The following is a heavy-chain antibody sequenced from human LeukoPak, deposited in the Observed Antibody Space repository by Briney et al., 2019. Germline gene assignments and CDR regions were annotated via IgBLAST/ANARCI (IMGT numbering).Heavy chain of an antibody. D-gene: IGHD5-18*01. Sequence: GGSLRLSCAASGFTFSSYAMHWVRQAPGKGLEWVAVISYDGSNKYYADSVKGRFTISRDNSKNTLYLQMNSLRAEDTAVYYCARERRSGYSYGRALDYWGQGTLVTVSS. CDR2: ISYDGSNK. V-gene: IGHV3-30-3*01. CDR3: ARERRSGYSYGRALDY. CDR1: GFTFSSYA. J-gene: IGHJ4*02.